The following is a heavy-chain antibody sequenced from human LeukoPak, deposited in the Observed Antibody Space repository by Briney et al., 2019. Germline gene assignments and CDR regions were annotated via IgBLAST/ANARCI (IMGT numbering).Heavy chain of an antibody. CDR1: GFTFSSYG. V-gene: IGHV3-30*02. D-gene: IGHD2-2*01. CDR3: AKLKGSSTSCFDY. Sequence: GGSLRLSFAASGFTFSSYGMHWVRQAPGKGLEWVAFIRYDGSNKYYADSVKGRFTISRDNSKNTLYLQMNSLRAEDTAVYYCAKLKGSSTSCFDYWGQGTLVTVSS. CDR2: IRYDGSNK. J-gene: IGHJ4*02.